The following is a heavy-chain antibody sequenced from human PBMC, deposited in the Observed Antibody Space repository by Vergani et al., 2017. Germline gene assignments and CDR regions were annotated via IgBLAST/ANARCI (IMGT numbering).Heavy chain of an antibody. V-gene: IGHV3-74*01. J-gene: IGHJ4*02. D-gene: IGHD3-10*01. CDR3: ARDVPGIGFDY. CDR1: GFTFSRHW. Sequence: EVQLVESGGGLVQPGGSLRLSCAASGFTFSRHWMHWVRQAPGKGLVWVSRVNPEGTNTPYADSVKGRFTISRDNAKNSLYLQMNSLRAEDTAVYYCARDVPGIGFDYWGQGTLVTVSS. CDR2: VNPEGTNT.